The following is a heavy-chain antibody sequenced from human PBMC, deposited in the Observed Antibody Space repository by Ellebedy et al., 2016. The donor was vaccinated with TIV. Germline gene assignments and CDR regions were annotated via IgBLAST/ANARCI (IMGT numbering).Heavy chain of an antibody. CDR1: DGAISSYY. V-gene: IGHV4-59*13. Sequence: MPSETLSLTCSVSDGAISSYYWSWIRQPPGKGLEWMGYINYSGSTKYNPSLKSRVTLSVDTFKKQFSLKLTSVAAADTAVYYCARISGWVETATISWAFDYWGQGTLVTVSS. D-gene: IGHD5-24*01. J-gene: IGHJ4*02. CDR2: INYSGST. CDR3: ARISGWVETATISWAFDY.